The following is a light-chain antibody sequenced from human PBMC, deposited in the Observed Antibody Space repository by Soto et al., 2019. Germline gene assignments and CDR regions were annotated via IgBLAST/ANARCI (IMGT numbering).Light chain of an antibody. CDR2: DAS. V-gene: IGKV3-11*01. CDR1: QSVSSY. CDR3: QQRNNRPLT. J-gene: IGKJ4*01. Sequence: EIALTQSPATLSLSPGERATLSCRASQSVSSYLAWYQQKPGQAPRLLIYDASNRATGIPARFSGSGSGTDFTLTISSLEPEDFAVYYGQQRNNRPLTFGGGTKVEIK.